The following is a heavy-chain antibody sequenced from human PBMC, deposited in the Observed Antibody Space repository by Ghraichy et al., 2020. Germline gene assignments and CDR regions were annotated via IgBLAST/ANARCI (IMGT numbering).Heavy chain of an antibody. D-gene: IGHD3-3*01. CDR2: INYSGTS. CDR3: ARGREDDDWGGYAPPAAFDF. CDR1: GGSFSGYY. V-gene: IGHV4-34*01. J-gene: IGHJ4*02. Sequence: SQTLSLTCAVSGGSFSGYYWAWIRQSPGKGLEWIGEINYSGTSNYNPSLKNRVSMSVDASKSHFSLNLKSLTDADTAVYYCARGREDDDWGGYAPPAAFDFWGQGNLVTVS.